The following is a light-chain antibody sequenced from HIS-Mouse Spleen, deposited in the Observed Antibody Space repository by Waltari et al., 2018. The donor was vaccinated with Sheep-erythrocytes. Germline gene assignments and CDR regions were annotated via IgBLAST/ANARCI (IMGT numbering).Light chain of an antibody. J-gene: IGLJ2*01. Sequence: SYALTQPPSVSVSPGQTASITCSGDKLGHKYACWYQQKPGQSPVLVIYQDSKRPSGIPERFSGSNSGNTATLTISGTQAMDEADYYCQAWDSSTAVFGGGTKLTVL. V-gene: IGLV3-1*01. CDR2: QDS. CDR3: QAWDSSTAV. CDR1: KLGHKY.